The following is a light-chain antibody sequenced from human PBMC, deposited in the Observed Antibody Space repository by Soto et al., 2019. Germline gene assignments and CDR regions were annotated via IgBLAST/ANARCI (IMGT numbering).Light chain of an antibody. J-gene: IGLJ2*01. CDR1: SSDVGSDNL. CDR2: EGS. Sequence: QYALTQPASVSGSPGQSITISCTGTSSDVGSDNLVSWYQQHPGKAPKLLVYEGSKRPSGVSNRFSGSKTGSTASLTISGLHAEDDDDDYCCSYAGSSTLVVFGGGTKLTVL. V-gene: IGLV2-23*01. CDR3: CSYAGSSTLVV.